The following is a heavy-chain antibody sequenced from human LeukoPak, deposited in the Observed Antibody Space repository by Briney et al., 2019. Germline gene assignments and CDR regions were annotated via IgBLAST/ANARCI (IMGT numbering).Heavy chain of an antibody. J-gene: IGHJ5*02. D-gene: IGHD3-3*01. CDR1: GYTFTSYY. CDR3: ARSRITIFGVVSWFDP. CDR2: ISAYNGNT. V-gene: IGHV1-18*04. Sequence: ASVKVSCKASGYTFTSYYMHWVRQAPGQGLEWMGWISAYNGNTNYAQKLQGRVTMTTDTSTSTAYMELRSLRSDDTAVYYCARSRITIFGVVSWFDPWGQGTLVTVSS.